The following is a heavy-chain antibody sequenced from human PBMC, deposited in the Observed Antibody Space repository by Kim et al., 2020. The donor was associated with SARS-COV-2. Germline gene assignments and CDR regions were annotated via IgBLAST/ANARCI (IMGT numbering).Heavy chain of an antibody. D-gene: IGHD2-15*01. J-gene: IGHJ4*02. CDR3: ARHVRRGVVVATPRLFDY. Sequence: LKSRVTISVDTSKNQFSLKRSSVTAADTAVYYCARHVRRGVVVATPRLFDYWGQGTLVTVSS. V-gene: IGHV4-39*01.